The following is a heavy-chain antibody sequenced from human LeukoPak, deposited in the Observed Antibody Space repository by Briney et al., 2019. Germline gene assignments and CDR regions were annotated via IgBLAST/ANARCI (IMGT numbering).Heavy chain of an antibody. CDR2: VSGSGGST. V-gene: IGHV3-23*01. J-gene: IGHJ4*02. CDR3: AASLPNIVVVPATKGPFGY. CDR1: GFSFSNYA. Sequence: GGFLRLSCAASGFSFSNYAMSWVRQAPGKGLEWVSAVSGSGGSTYYADSVKGRFTISRDNSKNTLYLQMNSLRAEDTAVYYCAASLPNIVVVPATKGPFGYWGQGALVTVSS. D-gene: IGHD2-2*01.